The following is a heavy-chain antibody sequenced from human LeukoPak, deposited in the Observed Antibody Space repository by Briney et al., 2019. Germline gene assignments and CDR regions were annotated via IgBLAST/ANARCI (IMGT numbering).Heavy chain of an antibody. CDR1: GFTFSSYG. CDR3: AKVDTAMVEYYYYYYMDV. Sequence: GGSLRLSCAASGFTFSSYGMHWVRQAPGKGLEWVAFIRYDGSNKYYADSVRGRFTISRDNSKNTLYLQMNSLRAEDTAVYYCAKVDTAMVEYYYYYYMDVWGKGTTVTISS. CDR2: IRYDGSNK. J-gene: IGHJ6*03. D-gene: IGHD5-18*01. V-gene: IGHV3-30*02.